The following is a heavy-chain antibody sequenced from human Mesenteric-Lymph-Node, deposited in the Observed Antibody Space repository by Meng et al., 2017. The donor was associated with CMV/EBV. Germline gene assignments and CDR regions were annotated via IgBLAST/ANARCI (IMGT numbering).Heavy chain of an antibody. CDR1: GFTVSSNY. V-gene: IGHV3-66*02. CDR2: IYSGGST. D-gene: IGHD1-14*01. Sequence: GESLKISCAASGFTVSSNYMSWVRQAPGKGLEWVSVIYSGGSTYYADSVKGRFTISRDNSKNTLYLQMNSLRAEDTAVYYCARDNPDRGFDCWGQGTLVTVSS. J-gene: IGHJ4*02. CDR3: ARDNPDRGFDC.